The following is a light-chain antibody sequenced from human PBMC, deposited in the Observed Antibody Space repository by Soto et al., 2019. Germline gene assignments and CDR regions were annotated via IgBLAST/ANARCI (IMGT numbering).Light chain of an antibody. J-gene: IGKJ2*01. CDR1: RTIIGY. V-gene: IGKV1-39*01. CDR2: AAS. Sequence: DIQMTQSPSSLSASVGDRVTITCRASRTIIGYLNWYQLKPGKAPKLLIYAASSLHSGVPSRFSGSGSGTDFTLTISGLLREDFATYYCQHSYSTGYTFGQGTKVEIK. CDR3: QHSYSTGYT.